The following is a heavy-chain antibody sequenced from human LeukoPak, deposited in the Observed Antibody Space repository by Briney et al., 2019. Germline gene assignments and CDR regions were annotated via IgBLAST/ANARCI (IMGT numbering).Heavy chain of an antibody. CDR1: GYTFTSYD. D-gene: IGHD4-17*01. V-gene: IGHV1-8*01. J-gene: IGHJ4*02. Sequence: ASVKVSCKASGYTFTSYDINWVRQATGQGLEWMGWMNPNSGNTGYAQKFQGRVTMTRNTSISTAYMELSSLRAEDTAVYYCAKDPSVTTVTTGSDYWGQGTLVTVSS. CDR2: MNPNSGNT. CDR3: AKDPSVTTVTTGSDY.